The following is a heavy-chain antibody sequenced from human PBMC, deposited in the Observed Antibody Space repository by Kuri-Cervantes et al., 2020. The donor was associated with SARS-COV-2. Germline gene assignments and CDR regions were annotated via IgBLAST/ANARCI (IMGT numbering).Heavy chain of an antibody. CDR2: ISTTGTYK. CDR1: GFTFSDDY. V-gene: IGHV3-11*06. CDR3: ATSGTRGLEE. D-gene: IGHD5-24*01. Sequence: GEALKISCAASGFTFSDDYMTWVRQAPGMGLEWVADISTTGTYKNSADSVKGRFTISRNNAKNSQILQMSILTAEDTAVYYCATSGTRGLEEWGQETLVTVSS. J-gene: IGHJ4*02.